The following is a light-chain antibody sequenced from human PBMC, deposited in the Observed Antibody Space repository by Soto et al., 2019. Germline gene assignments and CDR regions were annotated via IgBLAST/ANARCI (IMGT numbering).Light chain of an antibody. Sequence: QSVLTQPASVSGSPGQSITISCTGTSSDVGGYNYVSWYQQHPGKAPKLMIYEVSNRPSGVSNRFSGSKSGNTASLTISGIQAEEEGDYYCRSYIRSRTPYVFGTGTKVTVL. J-gene: IGLJ1*01. V-gene: IGLV2-14*01. CDR2: EVS. CDR3: RSYIRSRTPYV. CDR1: SSDVGGYNY.